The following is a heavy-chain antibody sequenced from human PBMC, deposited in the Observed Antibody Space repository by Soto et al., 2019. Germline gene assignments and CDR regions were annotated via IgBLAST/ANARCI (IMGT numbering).Heavy chain of an antibody. V-gene: IGHV4-59*08. D-gene: IGHD1-26*01. J-gene: IGHJ4*02. CDR1: GGSISSYY. Sequence: QVQLQESGPGLVKPSETLSLTCTVSGGSISSYYWSWIRQPPGKGLEWIGYIYYSGSTNYNPSLKSRXXIXVXXSKNQFSLKLSSVTAADTAVYYCARHRKATAPRDYWGQGTLVTVSS. CDR3: ARHRKATAPRDY. CDR2: IYYSGST.